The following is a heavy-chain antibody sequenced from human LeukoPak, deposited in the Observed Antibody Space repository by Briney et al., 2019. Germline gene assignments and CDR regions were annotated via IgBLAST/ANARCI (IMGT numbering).Heavy chain of an antibody. CDR3: ARRSGIAVAGAFDY. V-gene: IGHV3-23*01. J-gene: IGHJ4*02. CDR2: ISGSGDST. Sequence: GGSLRLSCAASGFTFSNYAMRWVRQAPGKGLEWVSGISGSGDSTYYADSVKGRFTISRDNSKNTLYLQMNSLRAEDTAVYYCARRSGIAVAGAFDYWGQGTLVAVSS. D-gene: IGHD6-19*01. CDR1: GFTFSNYA.